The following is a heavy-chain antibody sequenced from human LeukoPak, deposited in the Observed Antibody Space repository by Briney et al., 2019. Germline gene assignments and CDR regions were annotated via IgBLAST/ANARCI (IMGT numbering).Heavy chain of an antibody. CDR3: ASRAHDRSGYNF. Sequence: ASVKVSCKASGYTFTSYGISWVRQAPGQGLEWMGWISAYNGNTNYAQKLQGRVTMTTDTSTSTAYMELRSLRSGDTAVYYCASRAHDRSGYNFWGQGTMVTVSS. CDR2: ISAYNGNT. CDR1: GYTFTSYG. D-gene: IGHD3-22*01. V-gene: IGHV1-18*01. J-gene: IGHJ4*02.